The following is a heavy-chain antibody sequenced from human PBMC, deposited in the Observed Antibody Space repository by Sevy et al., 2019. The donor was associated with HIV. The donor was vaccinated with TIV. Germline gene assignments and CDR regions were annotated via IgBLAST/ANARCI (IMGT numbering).Heavy chain of an antibody. CDR3: ARDLRNGYPPLDYGMDV. V-gene: IGHV3-7*01. D-gene: IGHD5-12*01. CDR1: GFTFSSYW. Sequence: GGSLRLSCAASGFTFSSYWMSWVRQAPGKGLEWVANIKQDGSEKYYVDSVKGRFTISRDNAKNSLYLQMNRLRAEDTAVYYCARDLRNGYPPLDYGMDVWGQGTTVTVSS. CDR2: IKQDGSEK. J-gene: IGHJ6*02.